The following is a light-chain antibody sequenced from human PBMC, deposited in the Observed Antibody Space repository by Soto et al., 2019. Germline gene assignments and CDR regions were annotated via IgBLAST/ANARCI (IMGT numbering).Light chain of an antibody. V-gene: IGKV1-9*01. CDR2: AAS. CDR1: QGISSD. CDR3: QKVNNYPLT. Sequence: EIQLTQSPSSLSVSAGDRATITCRASQGISSDLAWYQQKPGKAPNLLIYAASTVPIGIPSRFSGSGSGTDLTLTISSLQSEDFAVYNCQKVNNYPLTFGRGTKVDIK. J-gene: IGKJ4*01.